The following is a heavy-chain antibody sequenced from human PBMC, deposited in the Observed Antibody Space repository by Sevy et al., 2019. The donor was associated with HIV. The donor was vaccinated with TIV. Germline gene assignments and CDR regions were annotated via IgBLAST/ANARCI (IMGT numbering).Heavy chain of an antibody. CDR2: ISGSGGST. CDR3: ARDCSSTSCLWGLDV. CDR1: GFIFNSYS. J-gene: IGHJ6*02. Sequence: GGSLRLSCAASGFIFNSYSMSWVRQAPGKGLDWVSAISGSGGSTYYADSVKGRFTISRDNFKKTLYLEMNNLRVEDTAVYYCARDCSSTSCLWGLDVWGQGTTVTVSS. D-gene: IGHD2-2*01. V-gene: IGHV3-23*01.